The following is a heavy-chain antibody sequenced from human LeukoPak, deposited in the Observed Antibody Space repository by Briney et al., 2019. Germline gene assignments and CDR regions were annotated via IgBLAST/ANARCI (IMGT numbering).Heavy chain of an antibody. J-gene: IGHJ4*02. V-gene: IGHV3-23*01. CDR1: GGSISSGGYY. CDR2: ISGSGGST. Sequence: ETLSLTFTVSGGSISSGGYYWSWVRQAPGKGLEWVSAISGSGGSTYYADSVKGRFTISRDNSKNTLYLQMNSLRAEDTAVYYCAKDLTYDTEYYFDYWGQGTLVTVS. CDR3: AKDLTYDTEYYFDY. D-gene: IGHD3-22*01.